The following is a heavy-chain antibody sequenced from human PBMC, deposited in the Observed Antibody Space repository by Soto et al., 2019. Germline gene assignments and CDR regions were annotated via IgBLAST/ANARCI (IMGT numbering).Heavy chain of an antibody. V-gene: IGHV1-24*01. CDR3: ATEGGPDYYDSSGVHA. J-gene: IGHJ5*02. Sequence: ASVKVSCKVSGYTLTDLSMHWVRQAPGKGLEWMGGFDPEDGETIYAQKFQGRVTMTEDTSTDTAYMELSSLRSEDTAVYYCATEGGPDYYDSSGVHAWGQGTLVTV. CDR2: FDPEDGET. D-gene: IGHD3-22*01. CDR1: GYTLTDLS.